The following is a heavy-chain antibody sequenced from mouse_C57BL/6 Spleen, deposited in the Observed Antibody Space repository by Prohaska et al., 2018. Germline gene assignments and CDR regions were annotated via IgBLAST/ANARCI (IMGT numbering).Heavy chain of an antibody. V-gene: IGHV1-55*01. Sequence: VKMSCKASGYTFTSYWITWVKQRPGQGLEWIGDIYPGSGSTNYNEKFKSKATLTVDTSSSTAYMQLSSLTSEDSAVYYCAAYGSSFAYWGQGTLVTVSA. J-gene: IGHJ3*01. CDR2: IYPGSGST. D-gene: IGHD1-1*01. CDR3: AAYGSSFAY. CDR1: GYTFTSYW.